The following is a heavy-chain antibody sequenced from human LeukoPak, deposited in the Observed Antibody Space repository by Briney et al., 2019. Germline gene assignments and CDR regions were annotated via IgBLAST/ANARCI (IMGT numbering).Heavy chain of an antibody. D-gene: IGHD3/OR15-3a*01. CDR2: LYSGGQT. J-gene: IGHJ4*02. V-gene: IGHV3-66*01. CDR1: GFTFSSYS. CDR3: ARIDFWGYTGGSYYFDY. Sequence: PGGSLRLSCAASGFTFSSYSMNWVRQAPGQGLEWVSFLYSGGQTYYADSVKGRFSISRDSSKNTLFLQMSSLRPEDTAVYHCARIDFWGYTGGSYYFDYWGQGTLVTVSS.